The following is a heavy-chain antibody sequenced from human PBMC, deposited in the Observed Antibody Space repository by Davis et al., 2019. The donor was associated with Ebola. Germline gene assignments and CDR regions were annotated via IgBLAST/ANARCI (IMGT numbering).Heavy chain of an antibody. CDR3: ARRLEAWDF. CDR1: GFSVSTKY. Sequence: GESLKISCAASGFSVSTKYMNWVRQAPGKGLQWVSIMYSGGTTYYADSVKGRFTISRDSSKNTVYLQMNNLRAEDTAVYYCARRLEAWDFWGQGTLVTVSS. J-gene: IGHJ4*02. D-gene: IGHD1-1*01. CDR2: MYSGGTT. V-gene: IGHV3-53*01.